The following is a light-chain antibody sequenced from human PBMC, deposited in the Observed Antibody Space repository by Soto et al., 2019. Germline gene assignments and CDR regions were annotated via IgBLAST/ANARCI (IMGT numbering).Light chain of an antibody. Sequence: IQMTQSPSTLSASVGDRVTITCRASQSISSWLAWYQQKPGTAPKLLIYKASTLQSGVPSRFSGSGSGTEFTLTISSLQPDDFATYYCQQYSDNWTFGQVTKV. J-gene: IGKJ1*01. V-gene: IGKV1-5*03. CDR2: KAS. CDR1: QSISSW. CDR3: QQYSDNWT.